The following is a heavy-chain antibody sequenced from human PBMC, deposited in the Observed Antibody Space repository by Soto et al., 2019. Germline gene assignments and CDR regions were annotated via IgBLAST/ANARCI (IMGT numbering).Heavy chain of an antibody. J-gene: IGHJ6*02. V-gene: IGHV3-53*01. CDR2: LYTEGTT. D-gene: IGHD2-21*02. CDR3: VRPRTSGVTYGMDV. CDR1: GLTVSHNY. Sequence: GGSLRLSCVASGLTVSHNYMAWVRQAPEMGLEWVSILYTEGTTYYADSVKGRFTISRDSSKNTLFLQMDSLRAEDTAVYYCVRPRTSGVTYGMDVWGQGTTVTVYS.